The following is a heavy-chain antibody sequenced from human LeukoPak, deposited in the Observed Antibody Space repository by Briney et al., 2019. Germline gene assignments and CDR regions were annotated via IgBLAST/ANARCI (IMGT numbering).Heavy chain of an antibody. Sequence: SVKVSCKASGYTFTSYYMHWVRQAPGQGLEWMGGIIPIFGTANYAQKFQGRVTITTDESTSTAYMELSSLRSEDTAVYYCARSYYDTTNWFDPWGQGTLVTVSS. D-gene: IGHD3-22*01. CDR1: GYTFTSYY. CDR3: ARSYYDTTNWFDP. J-gene: IGHJ5*02. CDR2: IIPIFGTA. V-gene: IGHV1-69*05.